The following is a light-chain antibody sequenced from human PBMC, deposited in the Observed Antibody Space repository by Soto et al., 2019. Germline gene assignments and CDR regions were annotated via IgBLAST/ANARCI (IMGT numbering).Light chain of an antibody. CDR1: SSDVGDFNY. V-gene: IGLV2-14*01. CDR2: DVS. Sequence: SVLTQYASVSGVPGQSTTISCTGTSSDVGDFNYVSWYQQHPGKAPKLIIYDVSNRPSGVSNRFSGSKSGNTASLTISGLQAEDEADYYCSSYTSSSTLYVFGTGT. CDR3: SSYTSSSTLYV. J-gene: IGLJ1*01.